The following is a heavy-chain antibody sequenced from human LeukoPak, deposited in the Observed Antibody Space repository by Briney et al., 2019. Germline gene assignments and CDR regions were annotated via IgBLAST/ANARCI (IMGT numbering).Heavy chain of an antibody. CDR3: ARVSGVYSGSYFDY. J-gene: IGHJ4*02. D-gene: IGHD1-26*01. CDR1: GYTFTTYG. CDR2: INPSGGST. V-gene: IGHV1-46*01. Sequence: ASVKVSCKASGYTFTTYGISWVRQAPGQGLEWMGIINPSGGSTSYAQKFQGRVTMTRDTSTSTVYMELSSLRSEDTAVYYCARVSGVYSGSYFDYWGQGTLVTVSS.